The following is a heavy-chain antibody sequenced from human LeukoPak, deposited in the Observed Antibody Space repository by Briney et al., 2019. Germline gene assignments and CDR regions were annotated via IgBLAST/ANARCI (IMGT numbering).Heavy chain of an antibody. CDR1: GFTFTHYW. D-gene: IGHD5-12*01. Sequence: PGGSLRLSCAASGFTFTHYWIHWVRQTTNYADSVKGRFTVSRDNAKNTVYLQMNSLRAEDTAVYYCARNVEMATISDYWGQGTLVTVSS. J-gene: IGHJ4*02. V-gene: IGHV3-74*01. CDR3: ARNVEMATISDY.